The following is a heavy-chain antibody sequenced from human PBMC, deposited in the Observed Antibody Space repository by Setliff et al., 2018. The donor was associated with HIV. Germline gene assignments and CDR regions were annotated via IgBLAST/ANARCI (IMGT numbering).Heavy chain of an antibody. CDR2: ISSSSSTI. J-gene: IGHJ1*01. CDR1: GFTFSSYS. V-gene: IGHV3-48*01. CDR3: AREGIAAAGSYSPEYFQH. Sequence: PGGSLRLSCAASGFTFSSYSMNWVRQAPGKGLEWVSYISSSSSTIYYADSVKGRFTISRDNAKNSLYLQMNSLRAEDTAVYYCAREGIAAAGSYSPEYFQHWGQGTLVTVSS. D-gene: IGHD6-13*01.